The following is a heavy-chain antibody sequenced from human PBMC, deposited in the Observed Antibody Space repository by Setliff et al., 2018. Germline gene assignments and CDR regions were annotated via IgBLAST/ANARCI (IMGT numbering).Heavy chain of an antibody. Sequence: PSETLSLTCTVSGGSISSHYWSWIRQPPGKGLEWIGEINHSGSTNYNPSLKSRVTISVDTSKNQFSLKLSSVTAADTAVYYCARGRIQLWKYYFDYWGQGTLVTVSS. CDR1: GGSISSHY. V-gene: IGHV4-34*01. D-gene: IGHD5-18*01. CDR3: ARGRIQLWKYYFDY. CDR2: INHSGST. J-gene: IGHJ4*02.